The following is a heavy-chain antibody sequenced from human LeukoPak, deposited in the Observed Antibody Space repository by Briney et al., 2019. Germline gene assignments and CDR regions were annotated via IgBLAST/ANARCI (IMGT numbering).Heavy chain of an antibody. V-gene: IGHV1-69*13. CDR1: GGTFSSYA. CDR2: IIPIFGKA. D-gene: IGHD3-10*01. J-gene: IGHJ4*02. Sequence: ASVKVSCKASGGTFSSYAISWVRQAPGQGLEWMGGIIPIFGKANYAQKFQGRVTITADESTRTAYMELSSLRSEDTAVYYCARHTMVRDPFDYWGQGTLVTVSS. CDR3: ARHTMVRDPFDY.